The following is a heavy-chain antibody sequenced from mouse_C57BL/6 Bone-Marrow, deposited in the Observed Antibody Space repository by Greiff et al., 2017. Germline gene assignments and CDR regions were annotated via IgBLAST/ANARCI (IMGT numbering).Heavy chain of an antibody. J-gene: IGHJ2*01. Sequence: VMLVESGPGLVQPSQSLSITCTVSGFSLTSYGVHWVRQSPGKGLEWLGVIWSGGSTDYNAAFISRLSISKDNSKSQVFFKMNSLQADDTAIYYCASMITTPCYFDYWGQGTTLTVSS. CDR2: IWSGGST. CDR1: GFSLTSYG. V-gene: IGHV2-2*01. D-gene: IGHD2-4*01. CDR3: ASMITTPCYFDY.